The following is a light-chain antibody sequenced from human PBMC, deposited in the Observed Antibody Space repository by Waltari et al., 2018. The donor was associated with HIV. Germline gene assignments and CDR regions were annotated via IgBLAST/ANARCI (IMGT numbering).Light chain of an antibody. CDR3: QSYDRSLSGYVV. CDR1: SPNIGAGLD. J-gene: IGLJ2*01. CDR2: GNS. V-gene: IGLV1-40*01. Sequence: QSLLTQPPSVSGAPGQRGTISCTGRSPNIGAGLDGHRYQQLPGTLPKLLIYGNSNRPSGVPHRFSGSKSGTSASLAITGLQAEDEADYYCQSYDRSLSGYVVFGGGTKLTVL.